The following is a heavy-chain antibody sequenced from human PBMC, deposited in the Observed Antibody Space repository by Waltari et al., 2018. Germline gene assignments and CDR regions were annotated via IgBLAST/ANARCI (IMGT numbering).Heavy chain of an antibody. CDR3: AKDRCTDGQCYTYFDY. J-gene: IGHJ4*02. Sequence: EVELLESGGGLVQPGGPLRLSCAASGFTFHHSAIRWVRQAPGKGLEWVSAISGSGGTTYYADSVKGRFTISRDNSRNVLYLQMNTLSAEDTAVYYCAKDRCTDGQCYTYFDYWGQGALITVSS. CDR2: ISGSGGTT. V-gene: IGHV3-23*01. CDR1: GFTFHHSA. D-gene: IGHD2-8*01.